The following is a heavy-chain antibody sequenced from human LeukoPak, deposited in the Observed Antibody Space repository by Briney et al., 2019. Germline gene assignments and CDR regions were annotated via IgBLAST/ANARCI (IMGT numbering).Heavy chain of an antibody. CDR1: GFSFSFSN. J-gene: IGHJ5*02. Sequence: GGSLRLSCAASGFSFSFSNMNWVRQAPGKGLEWVSYISSTNGHTYYADSVNGRFTISRDAAKNSLYLQMNSLRVEDTAIYFCARDRDSSGLYGGADLWGQGVLVTVSA. CDR3: ARDRDSSGLYGGADL. D-gene: IGHD6-19*01. CDR2: ISSTNGHT. V-gene: IGHV3-21*03.